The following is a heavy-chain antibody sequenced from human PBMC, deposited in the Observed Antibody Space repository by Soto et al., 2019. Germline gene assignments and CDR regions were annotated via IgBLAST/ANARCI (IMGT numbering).Heavy chain of an antibody. V-gene: IGHV4-59*08. CDR3: ARQAEYSGYDPPLDY. J-gene: IGHJ4*02. D-gene: IGHD5-12*01. CDR2: IYYSGST. CDR1: GGSISSYY. Sequence: SETLSLTCTVSGGSISSYYWSWIRQPPGKGLEWIGYIYYSGSTNYNPSLKSRVTISVDTSKNQFSLKLSSVTAADTAVYYCARQAEYSGYDPPLDYWGQGTLVTVSS.